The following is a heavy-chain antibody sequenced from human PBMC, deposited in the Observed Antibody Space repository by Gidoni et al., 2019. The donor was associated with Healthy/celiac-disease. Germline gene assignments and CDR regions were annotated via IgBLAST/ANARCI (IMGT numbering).Heavy chain of an antibody. D-gene: IGHD7-27*01. CDR1: GVSFSGYY. J-gene: IGHJ4*02. V-gene: IGHV4-34*01. CDR2: INNRGST. CDR3: ARELTGDDHGFDY. Sequence: QVQLQQSGPGLFNPSETLSLTCAVYGVSFSGYYWSWIRQPPGKGMERIGEINNRGSTNYNPSLKSSVTISVDTSKNQLFLKLSSVTTADTDVYYCARELTGDDHGFDYWGQGTLVTVSS.